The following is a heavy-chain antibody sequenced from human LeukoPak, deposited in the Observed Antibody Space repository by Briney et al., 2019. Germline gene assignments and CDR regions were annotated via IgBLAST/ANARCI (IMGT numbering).Heavy chain of an antibody. Sequence: GGSLRLSCAASGFTFSSYAMSWVRQAPEKGVEWVSAISGSGGSTYYADSVKGRFTISRDNSKNTLYLQMNSLRAEDTAVYYCAKDQADHYYYGMDVWGQGTTVTVSS. V-gene: IGHV3-23*01. CDR1: GFTFSSYA. J-gene: IGHJ6*02. CDR3: AKDQADHYYYGMDV. CDR2: ISGSGGST.